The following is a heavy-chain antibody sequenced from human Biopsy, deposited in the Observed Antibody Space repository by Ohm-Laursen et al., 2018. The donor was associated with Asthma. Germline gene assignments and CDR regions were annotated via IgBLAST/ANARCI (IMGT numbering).Heavy chain of an antibody. J-gene: IGHJ6*02. V-gene: IGHV1-18*01. CDR2: ISVYNGNT. Sequence: SSVKVSCKTSGYTFNSAGITWVRQAPGQGLEWMGWISVYNGNTKVAQKLQDRVTMITGTSTSTAYMELRSLRSDDTAVYFCARAVDYSHYYGIDVWGQGTTVTVS. D-gene: IGHD3-10*01. CDR1: GYTFNSAG. CDR3: ARAVDYSHYYGIDV.